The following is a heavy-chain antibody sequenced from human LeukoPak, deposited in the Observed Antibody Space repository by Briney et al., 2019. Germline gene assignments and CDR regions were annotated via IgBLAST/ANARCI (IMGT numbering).Heavy chain of an antibody. V-gene: IGHV4-59*01. CDR3: ARDNYSPPYYYYGMDV. CDR1: GGSISSYY. D-gene: IGHD4-11*01. J-gene: IGHJ6*02. CDR2: IYYSGST. Sequence: SETLSLTCTVSGGSISSYYWSWIRQPPGKGLEWIGYIYYSGSTNYNPSLKGRVTISVDTSKNQFSLKLSSVTAADTAVYYCARDNYSPPYYYYGMDVWGQGTTVTVSS.